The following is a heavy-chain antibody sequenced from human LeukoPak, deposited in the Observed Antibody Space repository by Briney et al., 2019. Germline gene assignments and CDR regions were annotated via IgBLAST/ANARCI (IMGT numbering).Heavy chain of an antibody. CDR2: INHSGST. Sequence: SETLSLTCAVYGGSFSGYYWSWIRQPPGKGLEWIGEINHSGSTNYNPSLKSRVTISVDTSKNQFSLKLSSVTAADTAVYYCARRMVRGVIYYYYYYMDVWGKGTTVTISS. D-gene: IGHD3-10*01. CDR3: ARRMVRGVIYYYYYYMDV. CDR1: GGSFSGYY. V-gene: IGHV4-34*01. J-gene: IGHJ6*03.